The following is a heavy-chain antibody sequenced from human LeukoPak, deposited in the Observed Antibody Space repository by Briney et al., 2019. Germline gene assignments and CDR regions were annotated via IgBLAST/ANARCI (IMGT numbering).Heavy chain of an antibody. CDR1: GFTFSSYW. J-gene: IGHJ6*03. V-gene: IGHV3-7*01. D-gene: IGHD5-18*01. CDR2: IKQDGSEK. Sequence: GGSLRLSCAASGFTFSSYWMSWVRQAPGKGLEWVANIKQDGSEKYYVDSVKGRFTISRDNAKNSLYLQMNSLRAEDTAVYYCARDRDTAMGYYMDVWGKGTTVTVSS. CDR3: ARDRDTAMGYYMDV.